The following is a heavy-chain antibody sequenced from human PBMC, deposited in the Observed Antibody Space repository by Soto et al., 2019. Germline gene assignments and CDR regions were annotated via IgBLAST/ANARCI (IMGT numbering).Heavy chain of an antibody. CDR1: GDSISSYY. CDR3: ARGHLGITTTGTWYDFDY. Sequence: QVQLQESGPRLVKPSETLSLTCTVSGDSISSYYWTWIRQPPGKGLEYIGYIYYSGRTYYNPSLKSRVTISVDTSKNQCSLKRSSVTAADTAVYYCARGHLGITTTGTWYDFDYWGQGTLVTVSS. J-gene: IGHJ4*02. CDR2: IYYSGRT. V-gene: IGHV4-59*01. D-gene: IGHD2-15*01.